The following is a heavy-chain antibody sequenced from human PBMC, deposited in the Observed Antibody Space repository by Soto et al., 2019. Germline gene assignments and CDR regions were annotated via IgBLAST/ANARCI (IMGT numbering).Heavy chain of an antibody. Sequence: SVKVSCKASGGTFSSYAISWVRQAPGQGLEWMGGIIPIFGTANYAQKFQGRVTITADESTSTAYMELSSLRSEDTAVYYCAGDLYSYGRYGMDVWGQGTTVTVSS. CDR1: GGTFSSYA. CDR2: IIPIFGTA. V-gene: IGHV1-69*13. D-gene: IGHD5-18*01. CDR3: AGDLYSYGRYGMDV. J-gene: IGHJ6*02.